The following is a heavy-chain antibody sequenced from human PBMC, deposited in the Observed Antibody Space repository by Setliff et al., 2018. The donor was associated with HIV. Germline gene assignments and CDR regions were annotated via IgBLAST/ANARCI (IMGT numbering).Heavy chain of an antibody. CDR3: VLGGLSSGWGVS. CDR1: GFVFGSFA. Sequence: PGGSLRLSCAASGFVFGSFAMSWIRQAPGKALEWVSSITDDGLSTFYAGSVRGRFTVSRDNSRNTLSLQMNGLRGEDTAFYYCVLGGLSSGWGVSWGQGTLVTVSS. CDR2: ITDDGLST. D-gene: IGHD6-19*01. V-gene: IGHV3-23*01. J-gene: IGHJ5*02.